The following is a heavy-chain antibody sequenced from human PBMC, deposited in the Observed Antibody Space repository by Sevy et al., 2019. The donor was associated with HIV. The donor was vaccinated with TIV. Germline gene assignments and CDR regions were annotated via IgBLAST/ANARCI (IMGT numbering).Heavy chain of an antibody. D-gene: IGHD5-18*01. J-gene: IGHJ4*02. V-gene: IGHV3-66*01. CDR1: GFTVNSNY. Sequence: GGSLRLSCAASGFTVNSNYMTWVCQAPGKGLEGVSVIHSDDTTYHADSVKDRFTISRDNFKNMLYLHMSSLRAEDTAVYYCARGKSGYGYALNYWGQGTLVTVSS. CDR2: IHSDDTT. CDR3: ARGKSGYGYALNY.